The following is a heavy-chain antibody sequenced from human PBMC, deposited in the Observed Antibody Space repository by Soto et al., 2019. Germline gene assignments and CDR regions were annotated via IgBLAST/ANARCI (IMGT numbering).Heavy chain of an antibody. CDR2: IYPGDSGT. V-gene: IGHV5-51*01. J-gene: IGHJ6*02. Sequence: GESLKISCKASGYTFNTYWIAWVRQMPGKGLEWMGLIYPGDSGTRYSPSFQGQVTISADKSISTAYLQWSSLKASDTAMYYCARHPYGMDVWGQGTTVTVSS. CDR1: GYTFNTYW. CDR3: ARHPYGMDV.